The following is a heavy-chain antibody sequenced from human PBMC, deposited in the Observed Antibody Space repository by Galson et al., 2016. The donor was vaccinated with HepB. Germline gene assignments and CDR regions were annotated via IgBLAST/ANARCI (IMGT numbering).Heavy chain of an antibody. D-gene: IGHD3-22*01. Sequence: SVKVSCKASGDTFTNYAFSWVRQAPGQGLEWLGGITPLFGLTNYAQRFQGRVTIAADKSTTTAYMELSSLRSTDTAIYYCARGLPIADYDGNTDYVFGVWGQGTLVTVSS. CDR3: ARGLPIADYDGNTDYVFGV. CDR2: ITPLFGLT. V-gene: IGHV1-69*10. CDR1: GDTFTNYA. J-gene: IGHJ3*01.